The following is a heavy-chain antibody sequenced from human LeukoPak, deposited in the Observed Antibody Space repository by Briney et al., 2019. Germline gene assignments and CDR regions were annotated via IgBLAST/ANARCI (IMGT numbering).Heavy chain of an antibody. V-gene: IGHV3-66*01. Sequence: PGGSPRLSCAASGFTVSSNYMSWVRQAPGKGLEWVSVIYSGGSTYYADSVKGRFTISRDNSKNTLYLQMNSLRAEDTAVYHCARAPIDYYGSGSYYPLDYWGQGTLVTVSS. CDR3: ARAPIDYYGSGSYYPLDY. CDR2: IYSGGST. D-gene: IGHD3-10*01. CDR1: GFTVSSNY. J-gene: IGHJ4*02.